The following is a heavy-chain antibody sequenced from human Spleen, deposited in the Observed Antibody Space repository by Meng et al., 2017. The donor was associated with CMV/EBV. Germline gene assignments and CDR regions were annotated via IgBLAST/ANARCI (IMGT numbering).Heavy chain of an antibody. D-gene: IGHD4-11*01. Sequence: ASVKVSCKASGYTFTSYYMHWVRQAPGQGLEWMGIINPSGGSTSYAQKFQGRVTMTRDTSTSTVYMELSSLRSEDTAVYYCAREGGKGDYRDYRMYYGMDVWGQGTTVTVSS. CDR1: GYTFTSYY. CDR2: INPSGGST. CDR3: AREGGKGDYRDYRMYYGMDV. J-gene: IGHJ6*02. V-gene: IGHV1-46*01.